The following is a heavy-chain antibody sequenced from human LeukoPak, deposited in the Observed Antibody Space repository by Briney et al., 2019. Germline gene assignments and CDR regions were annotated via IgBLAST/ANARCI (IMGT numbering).Heavy chain of an antibody. CDR3: ARDAGYCSGGSCYPGQFDY. CDR2: LYSGGST. V-gene: IGHV3-66*01. J-gene: IGHJ4*02. D-gene: IGHD2-15*01. CDR1: GFTVSSDY. Sequence: GGSLRLSCAASGFTVSSDYMSWVRQAPGKGLEWVSVLYSGGSTYYADSVKGRFTISRDNSKNTLYLQMNSLRVEDTAVYYCARDAGYCSGGSCYPGQFDYWGQGTLVTVSS.